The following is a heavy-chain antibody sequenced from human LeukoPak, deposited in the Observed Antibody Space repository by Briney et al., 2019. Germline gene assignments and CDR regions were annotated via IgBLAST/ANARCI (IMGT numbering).Heavy chain of an antibody. CDR3: ARRNFDWFDP. CDR1: GYTFTNYD. Sequence: ASVKVACKASGYTFTNYDINWVRQATGQGLEWMGWMNPNSGKAGYAHKFQGRVTITRNPSITTAYMELSSLRSEDTAVYYCARRNFDWFDPWGQGTLVTVSS. CDR2: MNPNSGKA. V-gene: IGHV1-8*03. J-gene: IGHJ5*02.